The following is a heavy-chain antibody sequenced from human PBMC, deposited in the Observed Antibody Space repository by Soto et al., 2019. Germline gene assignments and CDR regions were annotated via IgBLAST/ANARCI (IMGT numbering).Heavy chain of an antibody. CDR2: SRNKANSYTT. J-gene: IGHJ5*02. Sequence: EVQLVESGGGLVQPGGSLRLSCAASGFTFSDHYMDWVRQAPGEGLEWVGRSRNKANSYTTEYAASVRGRFTISRDDSKNSLYLQMNSLKTEDTAVYYCARDLGSWGQGTLVTVSS. V-gene: IGHV3-72*01. CDR1: GFTFSDHY. CDR3: ARDLGS.